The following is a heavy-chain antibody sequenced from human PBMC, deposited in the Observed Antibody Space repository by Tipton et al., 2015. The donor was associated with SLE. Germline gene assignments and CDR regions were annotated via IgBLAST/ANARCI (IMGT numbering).Heavy chain of an antibody. D-gene: IGHD1-26*01. V-gene: IGHV3-53*05. CDR1: GFTVSSNY. CDR3: ASGWELSFDY. J-gene: IGHJ4*02. CDR2: IYSGGST. Sequence: SLRLSCAASGFTVSSNYMSWVRQAPGKGLEWVSVIYSGGSTYYADSVRGRFTISRDKSKNTLYLQMNSLRAEDTAVYYCASGWELSFDYWGQGTLVTVS.